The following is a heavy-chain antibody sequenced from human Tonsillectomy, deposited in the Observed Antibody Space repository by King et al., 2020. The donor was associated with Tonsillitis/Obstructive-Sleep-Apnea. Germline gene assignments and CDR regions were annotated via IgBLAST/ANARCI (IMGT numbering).Heavy chain of an antibody. CDR1: GFTFGDYG. Sequence: QLVQSGGGLVQPGRSLRLSCTPSGFTFGDYGMSWVRQAPGKGLEWVGFIRGKAYGGTTDYAASLKGRFSISRDDSKSIAYLQMNSLKTEDTAVYYCTRSRSSHPPGIILEGYYYYYMDVWGKGTPVTVSS. CDR3: TRSRSSHPPGIILEGYYYYYMDV. V-gene: IGHV3-49*04. D-gene: IGHD3-10*01. J-gene: IGHJ6*03. CDR2: IRGKAYGGTT.